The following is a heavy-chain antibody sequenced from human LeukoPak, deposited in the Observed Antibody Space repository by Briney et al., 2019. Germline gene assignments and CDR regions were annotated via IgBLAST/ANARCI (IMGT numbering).Heavy chain of an antibody. V-gene: IGHV3-21*01. Sequence: PGGSLRLSCTASGFTFSNFWMHWVRQAPGKGLEWVSSISSSSSYIYYADSVKGRFTISRDNAKNSLYLQMNSLRAEDTAVYYCARVTEAPYYFDYWGQGTLVTVSS. CDR1: GFTFSNFW. CDR2: ISSSSSYI. J-gene: IGHJ4*02. CDR3: ARVTEAPYYFDY.